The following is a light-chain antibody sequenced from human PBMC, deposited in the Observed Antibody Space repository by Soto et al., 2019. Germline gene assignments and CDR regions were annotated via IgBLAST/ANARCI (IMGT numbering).Light chain of an antibody. Sequence: QSALTQPASVSGSPGQSITISCTGTSSDVGGYNFVSWYQHRPGDAPRLIIYEVSDRPSGISNRFSGSKSGNTASLTISGLQAEDEAEYYCCSYAGTRSWVFGGGTKLTVL. J-gene: IGLJ3*02. CDR3: CSYAGTRSWV. CDR1: SSDVGGYNF. CDR2: EVS. V-gene: IGLV2-23*02.